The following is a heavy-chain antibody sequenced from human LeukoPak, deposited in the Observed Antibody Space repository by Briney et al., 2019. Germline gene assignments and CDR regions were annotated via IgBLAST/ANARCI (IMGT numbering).Heavy chain of an antibody. CDR3: ARRTYYYGSGSYPFDY. CDR1: GYSFIDYW. J-gene: IGHJ4*02. D-gene: IGHD3-10*01. CDR2: VYPGDSDS. Sequence: GVSLKISCQVIGYSFIDYWIGWVRQVPGKGLEWGPIVYPGDSDSRYSPSFQGQVTISADKSISTAYLQWSRLKASDTGIYYCARRTYYYGSGSYPFDYWGQGTRVTVSA. V-gene: IGHV5-51*01.